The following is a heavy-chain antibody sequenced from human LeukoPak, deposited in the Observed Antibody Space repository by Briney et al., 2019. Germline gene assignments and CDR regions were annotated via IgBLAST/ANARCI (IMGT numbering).Heavy chain of an antibody. CDR2: IIPIFGTA. J-gene: IGHJ6*02. CDR1: GGTFISYA. D-gene: IGHD3-3*01. CDR3: ARGDYDFWSGYAHYYGMDV. V-gene: IGHV1-69*13. Sequence: SVKVSCMASGGTFISYAISWVRQAPGQGLEWMGGIIPIFGTANYAQKFQGRVTITADESTSTAYMELSSLRSEDTAVYYCARGDYDFWSGYAHYYGMDVWGQGTTVTVSS.